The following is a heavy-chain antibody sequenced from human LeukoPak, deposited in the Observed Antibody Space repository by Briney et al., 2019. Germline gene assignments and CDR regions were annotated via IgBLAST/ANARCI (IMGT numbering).Heavy chain of an antibody. D-gene: IGHD6-19*01. V-gene: IGHV3-74*01. CDR2: IHSDGSST. Sequence: GSLRLSCAASGFTFSSYWMHWVRQAPGKGLVWVSRIHSDGSSTNYADSVKGRFTISRDNAKNTLYLQMSSLRAEDTAVYYCARVGAVAGTSDYWGQGTLVTVSS. CDR1: GFTFSSYW. CDR3: ARVGAVAGTSDY. J-gene: IGHJ4*02.